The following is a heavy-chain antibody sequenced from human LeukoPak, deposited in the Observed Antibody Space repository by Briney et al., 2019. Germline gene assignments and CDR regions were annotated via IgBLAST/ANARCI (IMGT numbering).Heavy chain of an antibody. CDR2: ISPGGNT. CDR3: ARLAIRSTWYFDL. Sequence: PSETLSLTCTVSGGSITDYYYNWIRQPPGQGQGLEWIGFISPGGNTNYNPSLKSRVSISVDKSKNQRSLKVTSVAAADTAMYYCARLAIRSTWYFDLWGRGTLVTVSS. J-gene: IGHJ2*01. D-gene: IGHD3-10*01. V-gene: IGHV4-4*09. CDR1: GGSITDYY.